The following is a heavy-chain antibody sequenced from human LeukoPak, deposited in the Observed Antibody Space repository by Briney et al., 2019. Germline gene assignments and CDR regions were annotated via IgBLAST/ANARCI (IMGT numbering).Heavy chain of an antibody. CDR2: ISGSGDST. CDR1: GFTFSSYA. D-gene: IGHD3-3*01. V-gene: IGHV3-23*01. Sequence: GGSLRLSCAASGFTFSSYAMSWVRQAPGKGLEWVSVISGSGDSTYYADSVKGRFTISRDNSKSTLYLQMNSLRAEDTAIYYCAKDWGFGALYYYMDVWGKGTTVTVSS. CDR3: AKDWGFGALYYYMDV. J-gene: IGHJ6*03.